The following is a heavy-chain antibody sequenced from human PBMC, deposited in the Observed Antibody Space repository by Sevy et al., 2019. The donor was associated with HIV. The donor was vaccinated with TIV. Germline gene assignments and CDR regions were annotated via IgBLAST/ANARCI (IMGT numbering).Heavy chain of an antibody. V-gene: IGHV3-23*01. Sequence: GGSLRLSCAVSGFSFDSYGMTWVRQAPGKGLEWVSGISGSGTRTYYADSVKGRFSISRDNSKNRLYLQMNSLRREDTGIYCCAKGGGGHYDPDEIGYYFYYYNMDVWGKGTTVTVSS. CDR1: GFSFDSYG. CDR3: AKGGGGHYDPDEIGYYFYYYNMDV. D-gene: IGHD3-22*01. CDR2: ISGSGTRT. J-gene: IGHJ6*03.